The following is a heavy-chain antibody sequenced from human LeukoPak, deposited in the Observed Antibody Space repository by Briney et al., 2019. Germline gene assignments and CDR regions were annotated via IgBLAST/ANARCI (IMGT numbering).Heavy chain of an antibody. CDR3: ARIVRYSSGLVDY. Sequence: PGGSLRLSCAASGFTFSSYWMHWVRQAPGKGLVWVSRINSDGSSTSYADSVKGRFTISRENAKNTLYLQMNSLRAEDTAVYYCARIVRYSSGLVDYWGQGTLVTVSS. V-gene: IGHV3-74*01. J-gene: IGHJ4*02. CDR2: INSDGSST. D-gene: IGHD6-19*01. CDR1: GFTFSSYW.